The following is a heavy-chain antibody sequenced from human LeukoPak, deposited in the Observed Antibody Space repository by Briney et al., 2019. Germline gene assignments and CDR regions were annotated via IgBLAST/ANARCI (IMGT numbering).Heavy chain of an antibody. D-gene: IGHD3-3*01. CDR1: GGSISSYY. V-gene: IGHV4-4*07. CDR2: IYSSGII. J-gene: IGHJ4*02. Sequence: SETLSLTCTVSGGSISSYYWSWIRQPAGEAPEWIGRIYSSGIINYNPSLKSRVTMSLDNSKNQLSLKLSYVTAADTAVYYWARDTGKSGYPDWWGEGTLVTVSS. CDR3: ARDTGKSGYPDW.